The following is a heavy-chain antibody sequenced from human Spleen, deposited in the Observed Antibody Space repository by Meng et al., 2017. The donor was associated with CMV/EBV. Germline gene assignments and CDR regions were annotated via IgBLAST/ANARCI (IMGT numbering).Heavy chain of an antibody. J-gene: IGHJ4*02. CDR2: IHHSGSA. D-gene: IGHD2-21*01. Sequence: QVTLQESGPGLVKPSETLSLTCTVSGGSMSSGNYYWSWIRQPPGKGLEWIGYIHHSGSAYYNPSLKSRVSISVDTSKNQFSLNLNSMTAADTAVYYCASFDHIPRRNYFDYWGQGTLVTVSS. CDR3: ASFDHIPRRNYFDY. V-gene: IGHV4-30-4*01. CDR1: GGSMSSGNYY.